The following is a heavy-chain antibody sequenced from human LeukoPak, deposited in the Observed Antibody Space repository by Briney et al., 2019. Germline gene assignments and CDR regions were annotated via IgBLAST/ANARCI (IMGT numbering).Heavy chain of an antibody. CDR2: ISWNSGSI. V-gene: IGHV3-9*01. D-gene: IGHD2-15*01. Sequence: GWSLRLSCAASGFTFDDYAMHWVRQAPGKGLEWVSGISWNSGSIGYTDSVKGRFTISRDNAKNSLYLQMNSLRAEDTALYYCAKDLGLLPQYFQHWGQGTLVTVSS. J-gene: IGHJ1*01. CDR3: AKDLGLLPQYFQH. CDR1: GFTFDDYA.